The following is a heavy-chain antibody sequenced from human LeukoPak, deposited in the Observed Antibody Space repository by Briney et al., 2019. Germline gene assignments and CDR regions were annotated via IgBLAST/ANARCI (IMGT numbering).Heavy chain of an antibody. Sequence: SETLSLTCTVSGGSISSYYWSCIRQPAGKGLEWIGRIYTSGSTNYNPSLKSRVTMSVDTSKNQFSLKLSSVTAADTAVYYCARDRLVKGAFDIWGQGTMVTVSS. J-gene: IGHJ3*02. CDR1: GGSISSYY. V-gene: IGHV4-4*07. CDR3: ARDRLVKGAFDI. D-gene: IGHD6-19*01. CDR2: IYTSGST.